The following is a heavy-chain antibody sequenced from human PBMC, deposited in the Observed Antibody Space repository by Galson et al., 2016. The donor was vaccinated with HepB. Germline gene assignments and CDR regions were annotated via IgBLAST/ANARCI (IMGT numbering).Heavy chain of an antibody. D-gene: IGHD2/OR15-2a*01. Sequence: SLRLSCAASGFTFSNYGMHWVRQAPGKGLEWVAADAMDGRRKLYADSGKGRVTISRDNSNNRLFLQMSSLRADDTAVYYCAKRHEYCPAVGCSVDYWGQGTLVSVSS. J-gene: IGHJ4*02. V-gene: IGHV3-30*18. CDR3: AKRHEYCPAVGCSVDY. CDR2: DAMDGRRK. CDR1: GFTFSNYG.